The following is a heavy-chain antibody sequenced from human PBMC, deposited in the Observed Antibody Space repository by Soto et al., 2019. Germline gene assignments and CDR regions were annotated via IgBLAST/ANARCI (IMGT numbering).Heavy chain of an antibody. CDR2: IDYNGVT. J-gene: IGHJ4*02. D-gene: IGHD2-2*01. CDR3: GRVMIGTSRHTDSDY. V-gene: IGHV4-39*01. Sequence: LSLTCTVSGGSVTSDEDYWGWIRQTPGKGLEWIGNIDYNGVTYYNPSLKSRVTVSKDTSKNQFSLKVASVTAADTAIYYCGRVMIGTSRHTDSDYWGQGTQVTVSS. CDR1: GGSVTSDEDY.